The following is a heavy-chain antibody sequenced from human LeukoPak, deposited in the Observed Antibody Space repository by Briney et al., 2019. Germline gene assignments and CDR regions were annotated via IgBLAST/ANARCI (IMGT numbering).Heavy chain of an antibody. Sequence: AGGSLRLSCAASGFTVSYNYMSWVRQAPGKGLEWVSVIYSGGSTYYADSVKGRFTISGDNSKNTLYFQMNSLRAEDTAVYYCASTPPRYLGYFDYWGQGTLVTVSS. V-gene: IGHV3-53*01. CDR3: ASTPPRYLGYFDY. D-gene: IGHD3-9*01. CDR1: GFTVSYNY. CDR2: IYSGGST. J-gene: IGHJ4*02.